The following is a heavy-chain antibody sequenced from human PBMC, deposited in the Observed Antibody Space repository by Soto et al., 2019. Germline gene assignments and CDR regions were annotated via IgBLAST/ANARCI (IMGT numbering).Heavy chain of an antibody. CDR1: GFTFSSYG. CDR3: AKDNCISTSCYRLYNWFDP. V-gene: IGHV3-30*18. D-gene: IGHD2-2*01. J-gene: IGHJ5*02. CDR2: ISYDGSNK. Sequence: GGSLRLSCAASGFTFSSYGMHWVRQAPGKGLEWVVVISYDGSNKYYADSVRGRFTISRDNSKNTLYLQMNSLRAEDTAVYYCAKDNCISTSCYRLYNWFDPWGQGTLVTVSS.